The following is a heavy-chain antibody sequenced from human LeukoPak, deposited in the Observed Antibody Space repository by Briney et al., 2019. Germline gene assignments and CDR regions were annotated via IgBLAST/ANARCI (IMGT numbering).Heavy chain of an antibody. Sequence: PSETLSLTCSVSGGSISSSSYYWGWIRQPPGKGLEWIGSIYYSGSTNNNPSLKSRVTISVDTSKNQFSLKLSSVTAADTAVYYCARRRTMFGYFAGEFDYWGQGTLVTVSS. V-gene: IGHV4-39*01. CDR2: IYYSGST. J-gene: IGHJ4*02. D-gene: IGHD3-10*02. CDR3: ARRRTMFGYFAGEFDY. CDR1: GGSISSSSYY.